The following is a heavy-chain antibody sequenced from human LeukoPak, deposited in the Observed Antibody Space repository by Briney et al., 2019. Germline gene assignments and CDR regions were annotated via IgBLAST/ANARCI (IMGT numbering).Heavy chain of an antibody. V-gene: IGHV3-11*04. CDR3: ARDHLNTVTAPFDY. CDR2: ISSSGSTI. D-gene: IGHD4-17*01. J-gene: IGHJ4*02. Sequence: PGGSLRLSCAASGFTFSDYYMSWIRQAPGKGLEWVSYISSSGSTIYYADSVKGRFTISRDNAKNSLYLQMNSLRAEDTAVYYCARDHLNTVTAPFDYWGQGTLVTVSS. CDR1: GFTFSDYY.